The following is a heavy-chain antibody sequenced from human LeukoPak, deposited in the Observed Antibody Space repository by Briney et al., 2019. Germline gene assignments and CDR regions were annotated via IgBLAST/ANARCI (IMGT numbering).Heavy chain of an antibody. J-gene: IGHJ4*02. CDR1: GFTFDDYA. V-gene: IGHV3-9*01. CDR3: AKAERATVVTRPFDY. CDR2: ISWNSGSI. D-gene: IGHD4-23*01. Sequence: GGSLRLPCAASGFTFDDYAMHWVRQAPGKGLEWVSGISWNSGSIGYADSVKGRFTISRDNAKNSLYLQMNSLRAEDTAVYYCAKAERATVVTRPFDYWGQGTLVTVSS.